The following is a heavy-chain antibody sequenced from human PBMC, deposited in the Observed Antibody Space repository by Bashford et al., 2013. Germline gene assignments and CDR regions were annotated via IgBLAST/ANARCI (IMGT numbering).Heavy chain of an antibody. CDR2: ISGHSGNT. V-gene: IGHV1-18*01. D-gene: IGHD6-13*01. J-gene: IGHJ4*02. Sequence: ASVKVSCKASGYTFSSYGINWVRQAPGQGLEWMGWISGHSGNTNYAQKLQGRVTMTTDTSTSSAYMELRSLRSDDTAVYFCARSPHYISSWYADFWGQGTLVTVSS. CDR1: GYTFSSYG. CDR3: ARSPHYISSWYADF.